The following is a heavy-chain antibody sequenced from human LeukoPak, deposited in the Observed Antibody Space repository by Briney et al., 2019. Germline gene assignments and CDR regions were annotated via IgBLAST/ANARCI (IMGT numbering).Heavy chain of an antibody. J-gene: IGHJ4*02. Sequence: ASVKVSCKASGYTFTGYYMHWVRQAPGQGLEWMGWINPNSGGTNYAQKFQGRVTMTRDTSISTAYMELSRLRSDDTAVYYCARVLNYYDSSGYLHHWGQGTLVTVPS. CDR2: INPNSGGT. D-gene: IGHD3-22*01. CDR3: ARVLNYYDSSGYLHH. V-gene: IGHV1-2*02. CDR1: GYTFTGYY.